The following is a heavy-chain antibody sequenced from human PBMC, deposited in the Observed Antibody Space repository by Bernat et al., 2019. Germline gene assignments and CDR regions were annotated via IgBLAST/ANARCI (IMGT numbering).Heavy chain of an antibody. CDR1: GFTFSDYY. J-gene: IGHJ4*02. V-gene: IGHV3-11*05. D-gene: IGHD6-19*01. CDR2: ISSSSTYT. Sequence: QVQLVESGGGLVKPGGSLRLSCAASGFTFSDYYMSWIRQAPGKGLEWVSYISSSSTYTNYADSVKGRCTISRDNAKNSLYLQMNSLRAVDTAVYYCASQWLDDYYDYWGQGTLVTVSS. CDR3: ASQWLDDYYDY.